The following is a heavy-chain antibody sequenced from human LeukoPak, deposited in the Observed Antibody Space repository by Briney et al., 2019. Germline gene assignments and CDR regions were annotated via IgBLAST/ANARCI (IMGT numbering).Heavy chain of an antibody. D-gene: IGHD3-3*01. V-gene: IGHV1-18*01. CDR1: GYTFTSYG. CDR3: AIITIFGVALPRDY. CDR2: ISAYNGNT. Sequence: ASVKVSCKASGYTFTSYGISWVRQAPGQGLEWMGWISAYNGNTNYAQKLQGRVTMTTDTSTSTAYMELRSLRSDDTAVYYCAIITIFGVALPRDYWGQGTLVTVSS. J-gene: IGHJ4*02.